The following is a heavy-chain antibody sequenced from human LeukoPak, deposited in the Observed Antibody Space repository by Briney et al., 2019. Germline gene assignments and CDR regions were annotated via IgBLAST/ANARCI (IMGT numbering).Heavy chain of an antibody. CDR3: ARVAHDYGDYGVGGYYYYMDV. V-gene: IGHV1-69*13. CDR2: IIPIFGTA. J-gene: IGHJ6*03. D-gene: IGHD4-17*01. CDR1: GGTFSSYA. Sequence: GASVKVSCKASGGTFSSYAISWVRQAPGQGLEWMGGIIPIFGTANYAQKFQGRVTITADESTSTAYMELSSLRSEDTAVYYCARVAHDYGDYGVGGYYYYMDVWGKGTTVTISS.